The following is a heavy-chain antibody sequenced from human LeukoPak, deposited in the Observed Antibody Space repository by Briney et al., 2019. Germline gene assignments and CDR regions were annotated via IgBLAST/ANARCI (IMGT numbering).Heavy chain of an antibody. CDR3: ARYLLWFGDNWFDP. CDR1: GYTFTGYY. CDR2: INPNSGGT. V-gene: IGHV1-2*02. J-gene: IGHJ5*02. D-gene: IGHD3-10*01. Sequence: ASVKVSCKASGYTFTGYYMHWVRQAPGQGLEWMGWINPNSGGTNYAQKFQGRVTMTRDTSISTAYMELSSLRSEDTAVYYCARYLLWFGDNWFDPWGQGTLVTVSS.